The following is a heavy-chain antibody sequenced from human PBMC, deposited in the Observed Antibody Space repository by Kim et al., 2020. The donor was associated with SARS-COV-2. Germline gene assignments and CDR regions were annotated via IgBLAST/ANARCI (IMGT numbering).Heavy chain of an antibody. V-gene: IGHV3-21*01. Sequence: GGSLRLSCAASEFTFSTYSMNWVRQAPGKGLEWVSSISSSGSYIYYTDSVKGRFTISRDNAKNSLYLQMNSLRAEDTAVYYCATSPPVGDYYAGMDVWGQGTGVTVSS. CDR1: EFTFSTYS. D-gene: IGHD3-10*01. CDR2: ISSSGSYI. J-gene: IGHJ6*02. CDR3: ATSPPVGDYYAGMDV.